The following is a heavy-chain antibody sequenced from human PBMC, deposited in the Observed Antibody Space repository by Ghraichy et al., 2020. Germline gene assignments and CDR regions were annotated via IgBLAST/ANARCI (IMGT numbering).Heavy chain of an antibody. J-gene: IGHJ6*03. CDR1: GGSISSYY. Sequence: SETLSLTCTVSGGSISSYYWSWIRQPPGKGLEWIGYIYYSGSTNYNPSLTSRVTISVDTSKNQFSLKLSSVTAADTAVYYCARVEGGYSSSWPRYYYYYMDVWGKGTTVTVSS. CDR3: ARVEGGYSSSWPRYYYYYMDV. V-gene: IGHV4-59*01. CDR2: IYYSGST. D-gene: IGHD6-13*01.